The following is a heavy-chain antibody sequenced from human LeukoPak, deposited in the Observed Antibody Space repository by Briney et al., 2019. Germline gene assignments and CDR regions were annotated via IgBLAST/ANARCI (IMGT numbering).Heavy chain of an antibody. Sequence: GGSLRLSCEASGLTFNKYWMTWVRQAPGKGLEWVANIKQDGSEKNYVDSVKGRFTISRDNAKNSLSLRMNSLSAEDTAVYYCTRVEETATTAAIIRKYSYYYYYMDVWGKGNTVTVSS. J-gene: IGHJ6*03. CDR1: GLTFNKYW. D-gene: IGHD4-11*01. V-gene: IGHV3-7*01. CDR2: IKQDGSEK. CDR3: TRVEETATTAAIIRKYSYYYYYMDV.